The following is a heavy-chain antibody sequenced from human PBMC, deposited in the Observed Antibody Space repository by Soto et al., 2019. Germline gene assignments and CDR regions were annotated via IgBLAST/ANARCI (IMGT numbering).Heavy chain of an antibody. V-gene: IGHV3-33*01. D-gene: IGHD3-22*01. CDR3: AREQRRSGYTAFDY. CDR1: GFTFSSYG. J-gene: IGHJ4*02. CDR2: IWYDGSNK. Sequence: GSLRLSCAASGFTFSSYGMHWVRQAPGKGLEWVAVIWYDGSNKYYADSVKGRFTISRDNSKNTLYLQMNSLRAEDTAVYYCAREQRRSGYTAFDYWGQGTLVTVSS.